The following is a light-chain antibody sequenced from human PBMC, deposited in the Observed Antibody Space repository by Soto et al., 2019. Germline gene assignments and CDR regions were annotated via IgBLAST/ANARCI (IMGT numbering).Light chain of an antibody. CDR1: SGSIASNS. CDR3: QSYDSSNHWV. V-gene: IGLV6-57*04. CDR2: EDN. Sequence: NFMLTQPHSVSESPGKAVIISCTRSSGSIASNSVQWYQQRPGRAPTNVIYEDNQRPSGVPDRFSGSIDRSANSAALPISGLKTADEADYYCQSYDSSNHWVFGGGTKLTVL. J-gene: IGLJ3*02.